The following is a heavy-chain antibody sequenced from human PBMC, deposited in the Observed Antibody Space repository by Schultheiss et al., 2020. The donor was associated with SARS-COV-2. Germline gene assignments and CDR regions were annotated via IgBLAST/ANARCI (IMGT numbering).Heavy chain of an antibody. CDR2: IYYSGST. CDR3: ARTLEYSSSLGFDY. V-gene: IGHV4-59*08. J-gene: IGHJ4*02. D-gene: IGHD6-6*01. CDR1: GGSISSYY. Sequence: SETLSLTCTVSGGSISSYYWSWIRQPPGKGLEWIGYIYYSGSTNYNPSLKSRVTISVDTSKNQFSLKLSSVTAADTAVYYCARTLEYSSSLGFDYWGQGTLVTVSS.